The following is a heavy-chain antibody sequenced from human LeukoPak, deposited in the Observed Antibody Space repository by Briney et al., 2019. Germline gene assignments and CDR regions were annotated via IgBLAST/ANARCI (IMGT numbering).Heavy chain of an antibody. CDR3: ARDKVVPAAIGHY. D-gene: IGHD2-2*01. Sequence: PGGSLRLSCAASGFTFSTYTMNWVRQAPGKGLEWVSSISTRSSYMYYADSVKGRFTISRDNAKNSLYLQMNSLRAEDTAVYYCARDKVVPAAIGHYWGQGTLVTVSS. V-gene: IGHV3-21*01. J-gene: IGHJ4*02. CDR2: ISTRSSYM. CDR1: GFTFSTYT.